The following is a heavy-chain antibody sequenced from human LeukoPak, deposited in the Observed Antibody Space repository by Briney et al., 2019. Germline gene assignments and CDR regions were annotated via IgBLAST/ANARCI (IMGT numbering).Heavy chain of an antibody. CDR1: GGSFSGYY. CDR2: INHSGST. V-gene: IGHV4-34*01. Sequence: SETLSLTCAVYGGSFSGYYWSWIRQPPGKGLEWIGEINHSGSTNYNPSLKSRVTISVDTSKNQFSLKLSFVTAADTAVYYCARPYGSGSYYRVEHWGQGTLVTVSS. J-gene: IGHJ4*02. CDR3: ARPYGSGSYYRVEH. D-gene: IGHD3-10*01.